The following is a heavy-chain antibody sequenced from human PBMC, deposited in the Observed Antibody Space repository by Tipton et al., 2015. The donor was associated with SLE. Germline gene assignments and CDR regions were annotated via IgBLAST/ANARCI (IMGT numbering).Heavy chain of an antibody. Sequence: QSGAEVKKPGASVKVSCKASGYTFTSYDINWVRQAPGQGLEWMGWISAYNGNTNYAQKLQGRVTMTTDASTSTAYMELRSLRSDDTAVYYCARDRAPSPVAGFPFDIWGQGTMVTVSS. V-gene: IGHV1-18*01. CDR3: ARDRAPSPVAGFPFDI. CDR2: ISAYNGNT. J-gene: IGHJ3*02. CDR1: GYTFTSYD. D-gene: IGHD6-19*01.